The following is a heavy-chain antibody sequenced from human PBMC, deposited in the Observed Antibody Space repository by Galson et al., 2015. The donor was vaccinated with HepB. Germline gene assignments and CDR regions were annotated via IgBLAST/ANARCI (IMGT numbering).Heavy chain of an antibody. CDR3: ARDSYSSSWYGGPFDY. CDR2: ISYDGSNK. CDR1: GFTFSSYA. V-gene: IGHV3-30*04. J-gene: IGHJ4*02. D-gene: IGHD6-13*01. Sequence: SLRLSCAASGFTFSSYAMHWVRQAPGKGLEWVAVISYDGSNKYYADSVKGRFTISRDNSKSTLYLQMNSLRAEDTAVYYCARDSYSSSWYGGPFDYWGQGTLVTVSS.